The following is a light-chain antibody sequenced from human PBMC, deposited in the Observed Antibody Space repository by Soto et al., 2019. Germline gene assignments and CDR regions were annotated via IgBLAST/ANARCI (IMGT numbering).Light chain of an antibody. CDR3: QQYSSSPLT. V-gene: IGKV3-20*01. CDR1: QSVRSSH. CDR2: GAS. J-gene: IGKJ4*01. Sequence: EFVLTQSPGTLSLSPGERATLSCRASQSVRSSHLAWYQQMPGQAPRLLIYGASNRATGIPDRFSGSGSGTDFTLTISRLEPEDFAVYYCQQYSSSPLTFGGGTKVDIK.